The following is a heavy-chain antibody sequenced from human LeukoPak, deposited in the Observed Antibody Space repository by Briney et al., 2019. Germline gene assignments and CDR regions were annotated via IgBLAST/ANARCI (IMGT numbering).Heavy chain of an antibody. V-gene: IGHV1-46*01. Sequence: ASVKVSCKASGYTFTSYYMHWVRQAPGQELEWMGIINPSGGSTSYAQKFQGRVTMTRDTSTSTVYMELSSLRSEDTAVYYCTRALTGYPYFDYWGQGTLVTVSS. CDR3: TRALTGYPYFDY. CDR1: GYTFTSYY. D-gene: IGHD3-9*01. CDR2: INPSGGST. J-gene: IGHJ4*02.